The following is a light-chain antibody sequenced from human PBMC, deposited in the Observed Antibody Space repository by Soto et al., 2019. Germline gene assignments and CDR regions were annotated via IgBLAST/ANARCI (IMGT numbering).Light chain of an antibody. CDR1: QGIGDT. CDR3: LQYGSSPRT. Sequence: EVVMRQSPGTLSVSPGEGATLSCRASQGIGDTLAWYQHKPGQTPRLLIYDTSTRATGIPDRFSGSGSGTDFTLTISGLEPDDLAVHYCLQYGSSPRTFGRGTKVDIK. V-gene: IGKV3-20*01. CDR2: DTS. J-gene: IGKJ1*01.